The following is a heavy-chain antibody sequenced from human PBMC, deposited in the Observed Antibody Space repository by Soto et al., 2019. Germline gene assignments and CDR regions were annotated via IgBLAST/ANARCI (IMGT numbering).Heavy chain of an antibody. CDR1: GFTFSSYA. Sequence: VQLVESGGGVVQPGRSLRLSCAASGFTFSSYAMHWVRQAPGKGLEWVAVISYDGSNKYYADSVKGRFTISRDNSKNTLYLQMNSLRAEDTAVYYCVGILGDYWGQGTLVTVSS. CDR3: VGILGDY. CDR2: ISYDGSNK. J-gene: IGHJ4*02. V-gene: IGHV3-30-3*01. D-gene: IGHD2-21*01.